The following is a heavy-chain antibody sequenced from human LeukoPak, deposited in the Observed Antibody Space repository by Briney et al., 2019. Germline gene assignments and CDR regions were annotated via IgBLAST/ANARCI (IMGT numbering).Heavy chain of an antibody. V-gene: IGHV3-20*04. CDR2: INWNGGST. J-gene: IGHJ6*03. Sequence: PGGSLRLSCAASGFTFDDYGMSWVRQAPGKGLEWVSGINWNGGSTGYADSVKGRFTISRDNAKNSLYLQMNSLGAEDTALYYCARACSTVRYYYYYYMDVWGKGTTVTVSS. D-gene: IGHD4-11*01. CDR1: GFTFDDYG. CDR3: ARACSTVRYYYYYYMDV.